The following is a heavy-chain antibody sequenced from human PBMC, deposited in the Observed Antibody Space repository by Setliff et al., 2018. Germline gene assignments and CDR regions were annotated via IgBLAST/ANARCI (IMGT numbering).Heavy chain of an antibody. CDR1: GGSISSYY. D-gene: IGHD1-26*01. CDR3: ARGPTMGATYFDS. Sequence: SETLSLTCTVSGGSISSYYWSWIRQPAGKGLEWIGHIYIGGSANYNPSLKSRVTISVDTSKNQFSLKLSSVTAADTAVYYCARGPTMGATYFDSWGQGTLVTVSS. V-gene: IGHV4-4*07. CDR2: IYIGGSA. J-gene: IGHJ4*02.